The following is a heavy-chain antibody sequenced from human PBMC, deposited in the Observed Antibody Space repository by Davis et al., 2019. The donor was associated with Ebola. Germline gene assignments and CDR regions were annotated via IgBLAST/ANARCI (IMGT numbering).Heavy chain of an antibody. V-gene: IGHV3-74*01. D-gene: IGHD3-3*01. CDR2: INNDGSST. CDR1: GFTFNIYW. CDR3: AKGGVLRILEWLGV. J-gene: IGHJ6*04. Sequence: PGGSLRPSCAASGFTFNIYWMHWVRQVPGKGLVWVARINNDGSSTDYADSVKGRFTISRDNAKNTLYLQMNSLRVEDTAVYFCAKGGVLRILEWLGVWGKGTTVTVSS.